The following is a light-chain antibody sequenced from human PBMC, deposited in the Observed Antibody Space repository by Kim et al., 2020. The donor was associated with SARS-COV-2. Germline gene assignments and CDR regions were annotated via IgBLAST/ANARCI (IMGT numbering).Light chain of an antibody. CDR2: DAS. Sequence: LYPGERATRSCRASQSISTSLAWYQQKPGQAPRLLICDASDRATGIPARFSGSGSGTDFTLTISSLEPEDFAVYYCLQRSDWPLTFGGGTKVDIK. CDR3: LQRSDWPLT. J-gene: IGKJ4*01. CDR1: QSISTS. V-gene: IGKV3-11*01.